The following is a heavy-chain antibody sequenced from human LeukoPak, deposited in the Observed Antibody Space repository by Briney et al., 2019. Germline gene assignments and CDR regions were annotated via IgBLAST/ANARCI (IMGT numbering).Heavy chain of an antibody. CDR1: GFTFNNYG. J-gene: IGHJ3*02. CDR3: ARIEWERLGRAFDI. CDR2: IWYDGSKT. V-gene: IGHV3-33*08. Sequence: GKSLRLSCAASGFTFNNYGMHWVRQAPGKGLEWVAVIWYDGSKTYYADFVKGRFTISRDNSKNTLYLQMNSLRAEDMAVYYCARIEWERLGRAFDIWGQGTMVTVSS. D-gene: IGHD1-26*01.